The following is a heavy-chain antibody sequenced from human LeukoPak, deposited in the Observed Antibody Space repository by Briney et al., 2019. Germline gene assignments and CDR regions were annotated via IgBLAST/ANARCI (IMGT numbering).Heavy chain of an antibody. CDR2: IKSKTDGGTT. CDR3: TTDLTPWIVVVPAAIRGGDY. D-gene: IGHD2-2*01. V-gene: IGHV3-15*01. Sequence: PGGSLRLSCAASGFTFSNAWVSWVRQAPGKGREWVGRIKSKTDGGTTDYAAPVKGRFTISRDDSKNTLYLQMNSLKTEDTAVYYCTTDLTPWIVVVPAAIRGGDYWGQGTLVTVSS. CDR1: GFTFSNAW. J-gene: IGHJ4*02.